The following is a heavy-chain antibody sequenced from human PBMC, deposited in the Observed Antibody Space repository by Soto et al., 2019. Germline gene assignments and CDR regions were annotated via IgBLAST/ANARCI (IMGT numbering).Heavy chain of an antibody. D-gene: IGHD1-7*01. Sequence: PGGSLRLSCAASGFTFSSYAMTWVRQAPGEGLEWVSAISGSGGSIYYADSVKGRFTISRDNSKNTLYLHMDSLRAEDTAVYYCAKYEITGTPQYYYYGMDVWGQGTTVTVSS. J-gene: IGHJ6*02. CDR1: GFTFSSYA. CDR3: AKYEITGTPQYYYYGMDV. CDR2: ISGSGGSI. V-gene: IGHV3-23*01.